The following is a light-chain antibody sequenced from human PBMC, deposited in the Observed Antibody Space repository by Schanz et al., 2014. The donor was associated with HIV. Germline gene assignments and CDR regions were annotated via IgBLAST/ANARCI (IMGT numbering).Light chain of an antibody. CDR2: AAS. V-gene: IGKV1-39*01. Sequence: DIQMPQSPYSLSASVGDRVTITCRASQSISIFLNWYQQKPGKAPKLLIYAASILESGVPSRFGGSGSGTTFTLSISSLQPEDFATYYCQQSFNPPHTFGQGTKLAIK. CDR3: QQSFNPPHT. CDR1: QSISIF. J-gene: IGKJ2*01.